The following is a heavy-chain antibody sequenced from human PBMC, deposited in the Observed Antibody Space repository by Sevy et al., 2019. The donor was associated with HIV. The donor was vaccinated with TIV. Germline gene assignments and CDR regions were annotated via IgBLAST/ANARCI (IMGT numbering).Heavy chain of an antibody. CDR3: ARDYGGVRGVINYATTRYYFDY. CDR2: ISSSSSYI. J-gene: IGHJ4*02. D-gene: IGHD3-10*01. CDR1: GFTFSSYS. V-gene: IGHV3-21*01. Sequence: GGSLRLSCAASGFTFSSYSMNWVRQAPGKGLEWVSSISSSSSYIYYADSVKGRFTISRDNAKNSLYLQMNSLRAEDSAVYYCARDYGGVRGVINYATTRYYFDYWGQGTLVTVSS.